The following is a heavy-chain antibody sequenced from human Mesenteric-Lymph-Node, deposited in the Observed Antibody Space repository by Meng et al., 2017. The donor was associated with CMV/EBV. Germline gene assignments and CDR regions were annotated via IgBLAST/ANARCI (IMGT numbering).Heavy chain of an antibody. J-gene: IGHJ4*02. CDR1: GLTVSNNY. Sequence: GESLKISCVASGLTVSNNYMNWVRQAPGKGLEWVSVIYSGDYTHYADSVKGRFTISRDNAKHTLYLQLNSLRVEDTAVYYCAVPGVNARFWGQGTLVTVSS. V-gene: IGHV3-66*01. CDR3: AVPGVNARF. D-gene: IGHD3-10*01. CDR2: IYSGDYT.